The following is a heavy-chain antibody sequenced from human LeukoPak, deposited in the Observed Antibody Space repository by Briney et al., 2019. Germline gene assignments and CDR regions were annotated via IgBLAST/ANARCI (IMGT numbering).Heavy chain of an antibody. CDR3: AKLPGRAADY. V-gene: IGHV3-23*01. CDR2: ISDSGGST. Sequence: GGSLRLSCAASGFTFSSYVLNWVRQAPGKGLEWVSGISDSGGSTYYADSVKGRFTISRDNSKNTLYLQMNSLRAEDTAVYYCAKLPGRAADYWGQGTLVTVSS. CDR1: GFTFSSYV. J-gene: IGHJ4*02.